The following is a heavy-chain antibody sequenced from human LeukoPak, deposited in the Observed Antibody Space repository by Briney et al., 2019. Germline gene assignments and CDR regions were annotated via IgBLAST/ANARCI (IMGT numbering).Heavy chain of an antibody. J-gene: IGHJ4*02. CDR2: IIPIFGTA. V-gene: IGHV1-69*05. CDR3: ARAASEIAAALIDY. D-gene: IGHD6-13*01. CDR1: GGTFSSYA. Sequence: SVKVSCKASGGTFSSYAISWVRQAPGQGLEWMGRIIPIFGTANYAQKFQGRVTITTDESTSTVYMELSSLRSEDTAVYYCARAASEIAAALIDYWGQGTLSPSPQ.